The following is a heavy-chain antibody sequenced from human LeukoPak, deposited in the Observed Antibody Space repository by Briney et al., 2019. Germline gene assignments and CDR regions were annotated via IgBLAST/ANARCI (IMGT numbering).Heavy chain of an antibody. D-gene: IGHD6-6*01. CDR3: ARAGEYSSSSDY. V-gene: IGHV3-21*01. J-gene: IGHJ4*02. Sequence: PGGSLRLSCAASGFTFSSYSMNWVRQAPGKGLEWVSSISSSSSYIYYADSVKGRFTISRDNAKNSPYLQMNSLRAEDTAVYYCARAGEYSSSSDYWGQGTLVTVSS. CDR1: GFTFSSYS. CDR2: ISSSSSYI.